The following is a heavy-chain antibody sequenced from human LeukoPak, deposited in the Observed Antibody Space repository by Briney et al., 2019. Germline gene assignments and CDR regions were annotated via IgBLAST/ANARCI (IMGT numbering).Heavy chain of an antibody. CDR3: ARAGNWNDGPMDV. Sequence: ASVKVSCKASGYTFTGYYMHWVRQAPGQGLEWMGRINPSSGGTNYAQKFQGRVTMTRVTSTSTAYIELSRLRSDDTAVYYCARAGNWNDGPMDVWGKGSTVTVSS. D-gene: IGHD1-20*01. J-gene: IGHJ6*04. CDR2: INPSSGGT. CDR1: GYTFTGYY. V-gene: IGHV1-2*06.